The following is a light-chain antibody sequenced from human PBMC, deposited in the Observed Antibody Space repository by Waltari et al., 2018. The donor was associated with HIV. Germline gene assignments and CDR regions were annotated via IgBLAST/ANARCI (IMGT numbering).Light chain of an antibody. J-gene: IGLJ1*01. Sequence: QSVLTQPPSASGTLGQRVTISCPGSSSNVGSKPVYWFQQVPGTTPKLLIYRDSQRRSGIPGRVSGPKSGASASLTISGLRSEDEADYYCVAWDDSLSGYVFGTGTRVSVL. V-gene: IGLV1-47*01. CDR2: RDS. CDR3: VAWDDSLSGYV. CDR1: SSNVGSKP.